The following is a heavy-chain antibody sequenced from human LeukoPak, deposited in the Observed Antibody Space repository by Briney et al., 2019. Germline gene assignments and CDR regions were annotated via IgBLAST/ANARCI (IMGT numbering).Heavy chain of an antibody. CDR1: GGSITSYY. CDR2: TYYSGST. V-gene: IGHV4-59*08. Sequence: PETLSLTCTVSGGSITSYYWSWIRQPPGKGLEWIGYTYYSGSTNYNPSLKSRVTISIDTSKNQVSLKLSSVTAADTAVYYCARRSDWFDPWGQGTLVTVSS. J-gene: IGHJ5*02. CDR3: ARRSDWFDP.